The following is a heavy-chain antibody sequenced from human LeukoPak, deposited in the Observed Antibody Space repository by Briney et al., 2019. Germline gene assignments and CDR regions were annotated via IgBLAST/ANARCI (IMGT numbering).Heavy chain of an antibody. Sequence: SETLSLTCTVSAYSISSGYYWGWIRQPPGKGLEWIGIINHSGSTYYNPSLKSRVTISLDTSKNQFSLNLYSVTAADTAVYYCARRVGTSDCFDYWGQGTLVTVSS. CDR2: INHSGST. V-gene: IGHV4-38-2*02. CDR1: AYSISSGYY. J-gene: IGHJ4*02. D-gene: IGHD2-21*02. CDR3: ARRVGTSDCFDY.